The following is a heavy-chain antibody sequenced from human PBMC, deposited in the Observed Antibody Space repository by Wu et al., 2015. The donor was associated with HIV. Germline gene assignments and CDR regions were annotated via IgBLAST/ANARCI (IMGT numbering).Heavy chain of an antibody. J-gene: IGHJ4*02. CDR3: AREPAAGWVAGY. Sequence: QVQVVQSGAEVKKPGASVRVSCTASGYPFTDYYIHWVRQAPGQGLEWMGWINPKNGDTNYAQNFQDRVTMTRDTSINTAYLDLIRLTFDDTAVYFRAREPAAGWVAGYWGQGTLVTVSS. D-gene: IGHD6-13*01. V-gene: IGHV1-2*02. CDR2: INPKNGDT. CDR1: GYPFTDYY.